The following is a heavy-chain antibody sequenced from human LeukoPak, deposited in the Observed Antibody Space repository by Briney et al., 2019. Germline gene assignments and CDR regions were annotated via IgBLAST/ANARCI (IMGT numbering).Heavy chain of an antibody. CDR1: GGSISSGSYY. CDR2: IYTSGST. D-gene: IGHD1-26*01. CDR3: AREWNRGSYFLDY. J-gene: IGHJ4*02. Sequence: SETLSLTCTVSGGSISSGSYYWSWIRQPAGKGLEWIGRIYTSGSTNYNPSLKSRVAISVDTSKNQFSLKLSSVTAADTAVYYCAREWNRGSYFLDYWGQGTLVTVSS. V-gene: IGHV4-61*02.